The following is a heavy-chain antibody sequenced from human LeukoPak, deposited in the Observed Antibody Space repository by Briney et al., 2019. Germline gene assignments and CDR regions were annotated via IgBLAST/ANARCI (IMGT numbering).Heavy chain of an antibody. J-gene: IGHJ4*02. CDR2: IYHSGST. D-gene: IGHD3-22*01. Sequence: PSGTLSLTCAVSGGSISTSNWWSWVRQPPGKGLEWIGEIYHSGSTNYNPSLKSRVTISVDTSKNQFSLKLSSVTAADTAVYYCARGPHTGVNYYDSSGYYYWGQGTLVTVSS. CDR1: GGSISTSNW. V-gene: IGHV4-4*02. CDR3: ARGPHTGVNYYDSSGYYY.